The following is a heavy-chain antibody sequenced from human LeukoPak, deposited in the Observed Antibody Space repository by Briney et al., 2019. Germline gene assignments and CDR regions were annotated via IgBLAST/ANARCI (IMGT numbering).Heavy chain of an antibody. CDR2: ISGSGGST. Sequence: GGSLRLSCAASGFTFSIYAMSWVRQAPGKGLEWVSGISGSGGSTYYADSVKGRFTISRDNSKDTLFLQMNSLRAEDTAVYYCAKDFLTVTAGWDYWGQGTLVTVSS. D-gene: IGHD6-25*01. V-gene: IGHV3-23*01. CDR1: GFTFSIYA. CDR3: AKDFLTVTAGWDY. J-gene: IGHJ4*02.